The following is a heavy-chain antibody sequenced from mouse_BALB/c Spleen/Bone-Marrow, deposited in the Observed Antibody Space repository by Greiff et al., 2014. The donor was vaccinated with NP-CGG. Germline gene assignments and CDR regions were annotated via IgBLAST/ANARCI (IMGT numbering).Heavy chain of an antibody. V-gene: IGHV5-17*02. J-gene: IGHJ2*01. D-gene: IGHD1-1*01. CDR1: GFTFSSFG. CDR2: ISSGSSTI. Sequence: EVHLVESGGGLVQPGGSRKPSCAASGFTFSSFGMHWVRQAPEKGLEWVAYISSGSSTIYYADTVKGRFTISRDNPKNTLFLQMTSLRSEDTAMYYCASSPYGYFDYWGRGTTLTVSS. CDR3: ASSPYGYFDY.